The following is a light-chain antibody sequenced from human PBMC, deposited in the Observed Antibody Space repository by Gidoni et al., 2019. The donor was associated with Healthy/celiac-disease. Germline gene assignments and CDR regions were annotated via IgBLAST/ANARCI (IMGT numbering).Light chain of an antibody. V-gene: IGKV1-39*01. Sequence: IQLTPSPSSLSASVGDRVTITCRASQSISSYLNWYQQKPGKAPKLLIYAASSLQSGVPSRFSGSGSGTDFTLTISSLQPEDFATYYCQQSDSTLLLTFXGXTKVEIK. CDR2: AAS. J-gene: IGKJ4*01. CDR3: QQSDSTLLLT. CDR1: QSISSY.